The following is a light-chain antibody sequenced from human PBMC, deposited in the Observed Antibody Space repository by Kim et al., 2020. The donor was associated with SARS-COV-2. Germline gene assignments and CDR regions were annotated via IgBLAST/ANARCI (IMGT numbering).Light chain of an antibody. CDR3: SSYAGSNNV. V-gene: IGLV2-8*01. CDR2: DVN. CDR1: SSDVGADHY. Sequence: PGQSVTSSCSGTSSDVGADHYGSWYQQHPGQAPKPTIYDVNARPSGVPDRFSGSKSGNTASLTVSGLQAEDEADYYCSSYAGSNNVFGTGTKVTV. J-gene: IGLJ1*01.